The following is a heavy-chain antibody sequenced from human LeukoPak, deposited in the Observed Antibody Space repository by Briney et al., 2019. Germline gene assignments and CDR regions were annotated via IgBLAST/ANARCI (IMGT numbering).Heavy chain of an antibody. CDR1: RFTFSSYA. D-gene: IGHD6-13*01. V-gene: IGHV3-30*04. J-gene: IGHJ5*02. Sequence: GRSLRLSCAASRFTFSSYAMHSVRQAPGKGRRWVAVISSDGSNQYYADSVKGRFTISIDNSKNTLYLQMNSLRPEDTAVYYCARDRQGQQQLVRWFDPWGQGTLVTVSS. CDR3: ARDRQGQQQLVRWFDP. CDR2: ISSDGSNQ.